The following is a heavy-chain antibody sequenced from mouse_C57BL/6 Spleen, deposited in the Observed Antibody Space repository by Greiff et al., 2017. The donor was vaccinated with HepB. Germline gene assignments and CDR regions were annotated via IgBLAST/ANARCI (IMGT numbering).Heavy chain of an antibody. V-gene: IGHV1-82*01. D-gene: IGHD1-1*01. CDR3: AKGEVEGV. CDR2: IYPGDGDT. J-gene: IGHJ1*03. Sequence: VKLQESGPELVKPGASVKISCKASGYAFSSSWMNWVKQRPGKGLEWIGGIYPGDGDTNYNGKFKGKATLTADKSSSTAYMQLSSLTSEDSAVYFCAKGEVEGVWGTGTTVTVSS. CDR1: GYAFSSSW.